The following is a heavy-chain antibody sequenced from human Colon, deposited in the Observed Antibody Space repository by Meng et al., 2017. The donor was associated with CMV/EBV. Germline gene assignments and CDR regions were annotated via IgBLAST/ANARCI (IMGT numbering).Heavy chain of an antibody. J-gene: IGHJ4*02. CDR1: GYTFTNFG. CDR3: ARELARGGY. CDR2: ISPYNGDT. Sequence: QVQLGQSGAEVKKPGASVKGSCKTSGYTFTNFGISWVRQAPGQGLEWMAYISPYNGDTNYAQRFQGRVALTTDTSTSTVYMELGSLTSDDTAMYYCARELARGGYWGQGTLVTVSS. V-gene: IGHV1-18*01.